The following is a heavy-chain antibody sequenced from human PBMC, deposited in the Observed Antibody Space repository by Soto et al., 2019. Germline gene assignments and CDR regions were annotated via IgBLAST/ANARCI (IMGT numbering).Heavy chain of an antibody. CDR2: IHYSGST. J-gene: IGHJ6*02. CDR1: GGSVSSGSYN. CDR3: ARGPPVVAATRIWNYYYGMDV. Sequence: PSETLSLTCTVSGGSVSSGSYNWTWIRQPPGQGLEWIGYIHYSGSTNYNPSLKSRVTFSVDTSNNQFSLKLSSVTAADTAVYYCARGPPVVAATRIWNYYYGMDVWGQGTTVTVSS. V-gene: IGHV4-61*01. D-gene: IGHD2-15*01.